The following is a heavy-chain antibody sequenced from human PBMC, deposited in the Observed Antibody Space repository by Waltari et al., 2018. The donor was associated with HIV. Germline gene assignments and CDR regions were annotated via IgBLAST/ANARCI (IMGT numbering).Heavy chain of an antibody. J-gene: IGHJ6*02. D-gene: IGHD2-8*01. V-gene: IGHV3-23*01. Sequence: VDLLESGGGLVQPGGSLRLSCVGSGFTFPTYPMPWVRRAPGKGLEGVASISDRGSTTFYADSVKGRLTISRDNSKNTVYLQLDSLRPADTAVYYCAKPRMEYAVRDYFFGLDVWGQGTTVTVAS. CDR3: AKPRMEYAVRDYFFGLDV. CDR2: ISDRGSTT. CDR1: GFTFPTYP.